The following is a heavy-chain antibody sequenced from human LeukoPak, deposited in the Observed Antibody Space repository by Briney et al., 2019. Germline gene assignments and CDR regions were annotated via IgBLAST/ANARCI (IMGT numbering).Heavy chain of an antibody. CDR2: IYYSGST. J-gene: IGHJ4*02. D-gene: IGHD3-22*01. CDR3: ARQERGYFDY. CDR1: GGSISSSSYY. Sequence: PSETLSLTGTVSGGSISSSSYYWGWIRQPPGKGLEWIGSIYYSGSTYYNPSLKSRVTISVDTSKNQFSLKLSSVTAADTAVYYCARQERGYFDYWGQGTLVTVSS. V-gene: IGHV4-39*01.